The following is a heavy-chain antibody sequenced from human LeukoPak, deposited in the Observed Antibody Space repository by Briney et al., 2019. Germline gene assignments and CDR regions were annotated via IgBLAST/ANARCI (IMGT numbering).Heavy chain of an antibody. CDR1: GYTFTGCY. Sequence: ASVKVSCKASGYTFTGCYMHWVRQAPGQGLEWMGWINPNSGGTNYAQKFQGRVTMTRDTSISTAYMELSRLRSDDTAVYYCARASGLSWIQLFGYWGQGTLVTVSS. V-gene: IGHV1-2*02. J-gene: IGHJ4*02. CDR3: ARASGLSWIQLFGY. CDR2: INPNSGGT. D-gene: IGHD5-18*01.